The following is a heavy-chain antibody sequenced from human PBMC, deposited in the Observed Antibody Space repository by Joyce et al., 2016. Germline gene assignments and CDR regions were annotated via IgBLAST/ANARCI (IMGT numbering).Heavy chain of an antibody. CDR2: INYSRSA. CDR3: ARDIGGSPASWENCGGDCYYFDH. D-gene: IGHD2-21*02. CDR1: DYFISNGYY. J-gene: IGHJ1*01. V-gene: IGHV4-38-2*02. Sequence: HVQLQESGPGMVKPWETLSLTCSVSDYFISNGYYWGGIRQPPGKGLEWIASINYSRSAYYNPSLKSRVTISVDTTRNQFSLKLTSVTAADTAVYYCARDIGGSPASWENCGGDCYYFDHWGQGILATVSS.